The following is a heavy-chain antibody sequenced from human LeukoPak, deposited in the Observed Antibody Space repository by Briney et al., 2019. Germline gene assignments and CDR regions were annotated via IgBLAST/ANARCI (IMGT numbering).Heavy chain of an antibody. CDR3: ARGAIPAAPIPYFDY. J-gene: IGHJ4*02. CDR2: IYYSGST. Sequence: KPSETLSLTCTVSGGSISSSSYYWGWIRQPPGKGLEWIGSIYYSGSTYYNPSLKSRVTISVDTSKNQFSLKLSSVTAAGTAVYYCARGAIPAAPIPYFDYWGQGTLVTVSS. D-gene: IGHD2-2*01. V-gene: IGHV4-39*01. CDR1: GGSISSSSYY.